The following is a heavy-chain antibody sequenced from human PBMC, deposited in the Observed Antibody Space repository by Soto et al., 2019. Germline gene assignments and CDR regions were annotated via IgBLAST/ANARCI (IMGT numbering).Heavy chain of an antibody. CDR1: GFTFSNVW. V-gene: IGHV3-15*07. CDR3: TPLALKYSSGWYEFSD. J-gene: IGHJ4*02. CDR2: IKSKTDGGKT. D-gene: IGHD6-19*01. Sequence: EVQLVGAGGGLVKPGGSLRLSCAASGFTFSNVWMDWVRQAPGEGLEWVGRIKSKTDGGKTDYAAPVKGRFTISRDDSKNTLYLQMNSLKTEDTAVYYCTPLALKYSSGWYEFSDWGQGTLVTVSS.